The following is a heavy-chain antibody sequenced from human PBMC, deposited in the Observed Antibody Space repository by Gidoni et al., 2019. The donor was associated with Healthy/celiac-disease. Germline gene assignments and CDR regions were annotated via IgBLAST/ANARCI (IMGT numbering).Heavy chain of an antibody. Sequence: QVQLQQWGAGLLKPSETLSLTCAVYGGSFSGYYWSWIRQPPGKGLEWIGEINHSGSTNYNPSLKSRVTISVDTSKNQFSLKLSSVTAADTAVYYCARSFRARWTCGMDVWGQGTTVTVSS. CDR2: INHSGST. J-gene: IGHJ6*02. CDR3: ARSFRARWTCGMDV. V-gene: IGHV4-34*01. CDR1: GGSFSGYY. D-gene: IGHD6-6*01.